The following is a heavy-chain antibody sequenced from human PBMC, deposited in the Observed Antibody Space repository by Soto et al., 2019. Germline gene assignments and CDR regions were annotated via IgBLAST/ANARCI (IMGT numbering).Heavy chain of an antibody. Sequence: SGRTLVNPTQTLTLTWTVSGFSLRTSGVGVGWIRQPPGKALEWLALIYWNDDKRYSPSLKSRLTITKDTSKNQVVLTMTNMDPVDTATYYCAHRPHTVTTGEGFYYGMDVWGQGTTVTVSS. V-gene: IGHV2-5*01. J-gene: IGHJ6*02. D-gene: IGHD4-17*01. CDR2: IYWNDDK. CDR1: GFSLRTSGVG. CDR3: AHRPHTVTTGEGFYYGMDV.